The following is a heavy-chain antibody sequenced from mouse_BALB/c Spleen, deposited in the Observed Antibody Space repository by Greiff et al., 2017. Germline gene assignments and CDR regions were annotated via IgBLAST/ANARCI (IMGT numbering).Heavy chain of an antibody. CDR3: AREEAYYGNYFAY. CDR2: ILPGSGST. V-gene: IGHV1-9*01. CDR1: GYTFSSYW. Sequence: VQLQQSGAELMKPGASVKISCKATGYTFSSYWIEWVKQRPGHGLEWIGEILPGSGSTNYNEKFKGKATFTADTSSNTAYMQLSSLTSEDSAVYYCAREEAYYGNYFAYWGQGTLVTVSA. J-gene: IGHJ3*01. D-gene: IGHD2-10*01.